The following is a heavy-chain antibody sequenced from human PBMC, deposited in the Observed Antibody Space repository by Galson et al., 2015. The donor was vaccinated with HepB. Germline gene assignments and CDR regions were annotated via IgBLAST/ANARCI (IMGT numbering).Heavy chain of an antibody. CDR2: ISSSGDST. CDR3: AKRGYCSRNNCLDIRSSRLDH. D-gene: IGHD2-2*01. J-gene: IGHJ4*02. V-gene: IGHV3-23*01. CDR1: GFTFSNYA. Sequence: SLRLSCAASGFTFSNYAMSWVRQAPGKGLEWVSGISSSGDSTYYADSVLGRFTISRDNSKNTLYLLMNSLRVEDTAVYYCAKRGYCSRNNCLDIRSSRLDHWGQGTLVTVSS.